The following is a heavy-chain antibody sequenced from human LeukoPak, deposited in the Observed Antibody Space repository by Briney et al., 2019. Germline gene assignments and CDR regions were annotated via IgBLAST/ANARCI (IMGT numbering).Heavy chain of an antibody. J-gene: IGHJ5*02. CDR3: ARVKFVGNSQGWFDP. V-gene: IGHV3-21*01. D-gene: IGHD4-23*01. CDR2: ISSSSSYI. Sequence: GGSLRLSCAASGFTFSSYSMNWVRQAPGKGLEWVSSISSSSSYIYYADSVKGRFTISRDNAKKSLFLQMNSLRAEDTAVYYCARVKFVGNSQGWFDPWGQGTLVTVSS. CDR1: GFTFSSYS.